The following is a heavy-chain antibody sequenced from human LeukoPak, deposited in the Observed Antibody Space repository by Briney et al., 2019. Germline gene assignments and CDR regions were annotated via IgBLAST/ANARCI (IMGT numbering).Heavy chain of an antibody. CDR2: ISSSGSTI. CDR1: GFTFSSYE. V-gene: IGHV3-48*03. J-gene: IGHJ4*02. CDR3: ARGSGYSGYDNDY. Sequence: TGGSLRLSCAASGFTFSSYEMNWVRQAPGKGLEWVSYISSSGSTIYYADSVKGRFTISRDNAKNSLYLQMNSLRAEDTAVYYCARGSGYSGYDNDYWGQGTLVTVSS. D-gene: IGHD5-12*01.